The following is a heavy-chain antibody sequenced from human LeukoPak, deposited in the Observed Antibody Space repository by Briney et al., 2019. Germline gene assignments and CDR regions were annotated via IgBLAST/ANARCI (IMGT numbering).Heavy chain of an antibody. CDR1: GFIFSHYG. D-gene: IGHD7-27*01. CDR3: AKDGNWARFED. J-gene: IGHJ4*02. Sequence: GGTLRLSCAASGFIFSHYGMNWVRQAPGKGLEWVSGITSRSTTYYADSVKGRFTISRDNSKNMVWLQINSPTAEDTATYYCAKDGNWARFEDWGQGTLVTVSS. V-gene: IGHV3-23*01. CDR2: ITSRSTT.